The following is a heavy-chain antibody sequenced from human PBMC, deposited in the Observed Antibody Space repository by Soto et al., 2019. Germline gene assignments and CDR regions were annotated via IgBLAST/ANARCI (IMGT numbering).Heavy chain of an antibody. V-gene: IGHV1-24*01. CDR1: GYTLTELS. CDR3: APSRSIVVVTPAEYFQH. D-gene: IGHD3-22*01. J-gene: IGHJ1*01. Sequence: ASVKVSCKVSGYTLTELSMHWVRQAPGKGLEWMGGFDPEDGETIYAQKFQGRVTMTEDTSTDTAYMELSSLRSEDTAVYYCAPSRSIVVVTPAEYFQHWGQGTLVTVSS. CDR2: FDPEDGET.